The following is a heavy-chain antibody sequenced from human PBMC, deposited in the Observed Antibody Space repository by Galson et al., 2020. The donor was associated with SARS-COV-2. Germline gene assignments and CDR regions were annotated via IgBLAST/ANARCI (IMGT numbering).Heavy chain of an antibody. CDR3: AIDSGWYYFDY. J-gene: IGHJ4*02. V-gene: IGHV4-61*02. CDR2: IYTSGST. D-gene: IGHD6-19*01. Sequence: SETLYLTCTVSGGSISSGSYYWSWIRQPAGKGLEWIGRIYTSGSTNYNPSLKSRVTISVDTSKNQFSLKLSSVTAADTPVYYCAIDSGWYYFDYWGQGTLVTVSS. CDR1: GGSISSGSYY.